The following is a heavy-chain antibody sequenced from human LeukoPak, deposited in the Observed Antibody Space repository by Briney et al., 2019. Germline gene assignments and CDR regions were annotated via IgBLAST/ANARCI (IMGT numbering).Heavy chain of an antibody. CDR2: ISGSGDTT. Sequence: GGSLRLSCAASGFTFSNYAMSWVSQAPGGGLEWVSAISGSGDTTFHADSVKGRFTTSRDNSKNTLSLQMSGLRVEDSAVYFCAKDTSAWWYHRAYMNVWGTGTTVTVSS. CDR3: AKDTSAWWYHRAYMNV. J-gene: IGHJ6*03. V-gene: IGHV3-23*01. D-gene: IGHD2-15*01. CDR1: GFTFSNYA.